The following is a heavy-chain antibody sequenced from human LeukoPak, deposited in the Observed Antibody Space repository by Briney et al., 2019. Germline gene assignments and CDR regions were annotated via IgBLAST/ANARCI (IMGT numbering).Heavy chain of an antibody. V-gene: IGHV3-23*01. CDR2: IIGGAGGT. CDR1: GFSFSSHG. Sequence: GGSLRLSCAASGFSFSSHGMSWVRQAPGKGLEWVSGIIGGAGGTYYADSVKGRFTISRDNAKNTLYLQMNSLRAEDTAVYYCAKDPTDFDSSGQTYFDYWGQGTLVTVSS. D-gene: IGHD3-22*01. J-gene: IGHJ4*02. CDR3: AKDPTDFDSSGQTYFDY.